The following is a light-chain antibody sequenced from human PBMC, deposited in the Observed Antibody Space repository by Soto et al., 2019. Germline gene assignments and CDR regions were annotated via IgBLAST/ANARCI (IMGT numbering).Light chain of an antibody. J-gene: IGKJ1*01. CDR1: QSVTSTY. CDR2: VAY. CDR3: PQYGTT. V-gene: IGKV3-20*01. Sequence: EIVLTQSPGTLSLSPGERASLSCRASQSVTSTYLAWDQQKLDRAPRLLIFVAYNRAAGIPDRFSGSGSGTDLPLTISRLEPEDFAVYYCPQYGTTFGKGSTVSLK.